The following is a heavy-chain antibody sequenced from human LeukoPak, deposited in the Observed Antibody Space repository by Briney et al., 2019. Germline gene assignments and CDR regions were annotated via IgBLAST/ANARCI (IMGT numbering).Heavy chain of an antibody. Sequence: GGSLRLSCAASGFTFSNYWMHWVRQAPGKGLVWVSRIYGDGSSISYADSVKGRFTISRDDATNTLYLQMNSLRAEDTAVYYCARGPMSTVVTQCFDFWGRGTLVSLSS. J-gene: IGHJ4*02. CDR1: GFTFSNYW. CDR3: ARGPMSTVVTQCFDF. V-gene: IGHV3-74*01. D-gene: IGHD4-23*01. CDR2: IYGDGSSI.